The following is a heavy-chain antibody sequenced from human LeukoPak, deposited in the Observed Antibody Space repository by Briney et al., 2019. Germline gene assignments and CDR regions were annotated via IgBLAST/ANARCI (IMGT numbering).Heavy chain of an antibody. J-gene: IGHJ6*03. Sequence: ASVKVSCKASGYTFTGHYIHWVRQAPGQGLEWMGWINPNSGGTNYAQKFQGRVTMTRDTSISTAYMELGSLRSDDTAVYYCARASSLDYFYYYMDVWGKGTTVTISS. V-gene: IGHV1-2*02. CDR2: INPNSGGT. CDR3: ARASSLDYFYYYMDV. CDR1: GYTFTGHY. D-gene: IGHD6-6*01.